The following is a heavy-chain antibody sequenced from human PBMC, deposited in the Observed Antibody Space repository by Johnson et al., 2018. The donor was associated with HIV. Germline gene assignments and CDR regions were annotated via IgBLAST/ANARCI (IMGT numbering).Heavy chain of an antibody. J-gene: IGHJ3*02. CDR1: GFTVSSNY. CDR2: IYSGGST. V-gene: IGHV3-66*03. D-gene: IGHD6-19*01. Sequence: VQLVESGGGLIQPGGSLRLSCAASGFTVSSNYMSWVRQAPGKGLEWVSVIYSGGSTYYADSVKGRFTISRDNSKNTLYLQMSSLRAEDTAVYYCAKDREQWRYGGFDALDIWGQGTMVTVSS. CDR3: AKDREQWRYGGFDALDI.